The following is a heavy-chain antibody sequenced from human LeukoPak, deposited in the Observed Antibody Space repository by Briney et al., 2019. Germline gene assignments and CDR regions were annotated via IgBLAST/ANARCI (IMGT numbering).Heavy chain of an antibody. V-gene: IGHV4-31*03. Sequence: PSETLSLTCTVSGGSISSGDCHWSWIRPHPEKGLEWIGYIYYSGSTYYNPSLKSRVAMSVDTPKNQFSLKLSSVTAADTAVYYCARAGTASSAYSVDWFDPWGQGTLVIVSS. J-gene: IGHJ5*02. D-gene: IGHD3-22*01. CDR3: ARAGTASSAYSVDWFDP. CDR2: IYYSGST. CDR1: GGSISSGDCH.